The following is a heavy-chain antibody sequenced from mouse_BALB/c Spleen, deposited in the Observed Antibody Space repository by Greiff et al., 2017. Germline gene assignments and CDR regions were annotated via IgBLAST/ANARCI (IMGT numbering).Heavy chain of an antibody. Sequence: DVKLVESGGGLVQPGGSLRLSCATSGFTFSDFYMEWVRQPPGKRLEWIAASRNKANDYTTEYSASVKGRFIVSRDTSQSILYLQINALRAEDTAIYYCARDRDDYSFAYWGQGTLVTVSA. V-gene: IGHV7-1*02. CDR2: SRNKANDYTT. CDR1: GFTFSDFY. D-gene: IGHD2-4*01. J-gene: IGHJ3*01. CDR3: ARDRDDYSFAY.